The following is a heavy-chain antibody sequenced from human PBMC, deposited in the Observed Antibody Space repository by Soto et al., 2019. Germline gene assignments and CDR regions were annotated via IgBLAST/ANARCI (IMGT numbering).Heavy chain of an antibody. CDR1: GFTFSSYA. D-gene: IGHD3-3*01. J-gene: IGHJ4*02. CDR2: ITGSGDST. CDR3: AKVFVFTIREGFDY. V-gene: IGHV3-23*01. Sequence: EVHLLESGGGLVQPGGSLRLSCAASGFTFSSYAMSWVRQAPGKGLEWVSAITGSGDSTYYADSVKGRFTVSRDNSKNTLYLQMNSLRAEDTAVYYCAKVFVFTIREGFDYWGLGTLVNVSS.